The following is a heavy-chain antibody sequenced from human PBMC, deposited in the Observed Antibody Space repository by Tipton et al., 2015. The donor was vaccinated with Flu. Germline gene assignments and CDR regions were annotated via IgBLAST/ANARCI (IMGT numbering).Heavy chain of an antibody. V-gene: IGHV4-59*01. D-gene: IGHD6-13*01. CDR1: GGSISSYY. Sequence: LRLSCTVSGGSISSYYWSWIRQPPGKGLEWIGYIYYSGSTNYNPSLKSRVTISVDTSKNQFSLKLGSVTAADTAVYYCARGRGIAAAGPCDYWGQGTLVTVSS. CDR3: ARGRGIAAAGPCDY. CDR2: IYYSGST. J-gene: IGHJ4*02.